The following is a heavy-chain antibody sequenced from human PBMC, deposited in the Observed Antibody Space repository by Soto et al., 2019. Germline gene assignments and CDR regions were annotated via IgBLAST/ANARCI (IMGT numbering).Heavy chain of an antibody. J-gene: IGHJ3*02. V-gene: IGHV4-30-2*01. CDR2: IYHSGNI. Sequence: PSETLSLTCAVSGGSMNSGAYSCSWIRQPPGKGLEWIGNIYHSGNIYYNPSLSSRATISVDRSKNQFSLKLTSVTAADTAVYFCAKIYDGTAYYWVGSAFDIWGQGTMVT. CDR3: AKIYDGTAYYWVGSAFDI. D-gene: IGHD3-22*01. CDR1: GGSMNSGAYS.